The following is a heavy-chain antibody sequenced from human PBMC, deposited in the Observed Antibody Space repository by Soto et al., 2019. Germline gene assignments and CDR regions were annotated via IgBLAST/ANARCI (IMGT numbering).Heavy chain of an antibody. CDR1: GYTFTSDG. CDR3: ARYYFIFTGYCGLENGFDY. D-gene: IGHD3-9*01. V-gene: IGHV1-18*01. CDR2: ISAYNGNT. Sequence: GASVKVSCKASGYTFTSDGISWVRQAPGQGLEWMGWISAYNGNTNCAQKLQGRVTMTTDTSTSTAYMELGSLRSDDGAVDYCARYYFIFTGYCGLENGFDYRSQGTPVPVSS. J-gene: IGHJ4*02.